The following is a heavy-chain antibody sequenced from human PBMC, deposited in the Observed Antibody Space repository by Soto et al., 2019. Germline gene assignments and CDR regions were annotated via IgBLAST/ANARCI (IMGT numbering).Heavy chain of an antibody. V-gene: IGHV1-3*01. CDR1: GYTFTSYA. J-gene: IGHJ6*02. CDR2: INAGNGNT. CDR3: ARYDPNYDFWSGYYSPPYYYGMDV. D-gene: IGHD3-3*01. Sequence: QVQLVQSGAEVKKPGASVKVSCKASGYTFTSYAMHWVRQAPGQRLEWMGWINAGNGNTTYSQKFQGRVTITRDTSASTAYRELSSLRSEDTAVYYCARYDPNYDFWSGYYSPPYYYGMDVWGQGTTVTVSS.